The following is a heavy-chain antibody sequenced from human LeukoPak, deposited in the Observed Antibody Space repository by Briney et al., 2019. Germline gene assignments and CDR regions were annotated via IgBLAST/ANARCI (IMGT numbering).Heavy chain of an antibody. V-gene: IGHV1-69*01. J-gene: IGHJ5*02. CDR2: INPIFGTV. Sequence: GAPVKASYKASGGTLSRYAIICVRRAPGHGLKWMGGINPIFGTVKYAQKFQGRVTLTAGESTSTAYMEMSSLRSEDTAVYYCARDRGPFGRRGNWFDPWGQGTLVTVFS. CDR1: GGTLSRYA. D-gene: IGHD3-10*01. CDR3: ARDRGPFGRRGNWFDP.